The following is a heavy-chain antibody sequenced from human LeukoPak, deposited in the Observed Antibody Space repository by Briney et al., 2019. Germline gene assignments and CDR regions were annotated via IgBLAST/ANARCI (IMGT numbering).Heavy chain of an antibody. CDR1: GGSISSYY. CDR3: ARVHDYGDSEGYNWFDP. V-gene: IGHV4-4*07. D-gene: IGHD4-17*01. J-gene: IGHJ5*02. Sequence: SETLSLTCTVSGGSISSYYWSWIRQPAGKGLEWIGRIYTSGSTNYNPSLKSRVTMSVDTSKNQFSLKLSSVTAADTAVYYCARVHDYGDSEGYNWFDPWGQGTLVTVSS. CDR2: IYTSGST.